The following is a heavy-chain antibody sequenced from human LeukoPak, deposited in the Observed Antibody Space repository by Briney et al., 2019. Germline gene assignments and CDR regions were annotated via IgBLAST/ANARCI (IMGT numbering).Heavy chain of an antibody. CDR3: ARGARDGYNQGEVYGMDV. Sequence: GASVKVSCKASGGTFGSYAISWVRQASGQGLEWMGGIIPIFGTANYAQKFQGRVTITADESTSTAYMELSSLRSEDTAVYYCARGARDGYNQGEVYGMDVWGQGTTVTVSS. CDR2: IIPIFGTA. D-gene: IGHD5-24*01. CDR1: GGTFGSYA. J-gene: IGHJ6*02. V-gene: IGHV1-69*13.